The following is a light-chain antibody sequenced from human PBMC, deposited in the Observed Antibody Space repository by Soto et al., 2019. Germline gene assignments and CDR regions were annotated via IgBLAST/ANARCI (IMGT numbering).Light chain of an antibody. Sequence: QSALTQPASVSGSPGQSITISCSGTTIDVGGYNYVYWYQQHPGKAPKLMIYEVSNRPSGVSHRFSGSKSGNTASLAISGLQAEDEAEYYCSAYSSSNTLVSFGGGTKLTVL. CDR1: TIDVGGYNY. J-gene: IGLJ2*01. CDR2: EVS. CDR3: SAYSSSNTLVS. V-gene: IGLV2-14*01.